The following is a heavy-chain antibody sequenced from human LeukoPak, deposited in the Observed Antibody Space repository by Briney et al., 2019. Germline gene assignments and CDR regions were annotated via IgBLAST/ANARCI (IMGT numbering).Heavy chain of an antibody. CDR3: ARDNLSGGFDY. D-gene: IGHD1-14*01. CDR1: GFTVSSNF. J-gene: IGHJ4*02. CDR2: IYSGGNT. Sequence: PGGSLRLSCAASGFTVSSNFMSWVRQAPGKGLDWVPVIYSGGNTYSADSVKGRFTISRDNSKNTLYLHMNSLRAEDTAVYYCARDNLSGGFDYWGQGTLVTVSS. V-gene: IGHV3-66*02.